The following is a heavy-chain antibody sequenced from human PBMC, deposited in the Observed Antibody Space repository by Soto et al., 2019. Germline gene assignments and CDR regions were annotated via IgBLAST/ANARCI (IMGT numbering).Heavy chain of an antibody. CDR1: GFTFSSYG. Sequence: GGSLRLSCAASGFTFSSYGMHWVRQAPGKGLEWVAVISYDGSNKYYADSVKGRFTISRDNSKNTLYLQMNSLRAEDTAVYYCAKDRGIAAPSKYYYYYYMDVWGKGTTVTVSS. J-gene: IGHJ6*03. CDR2: ISYDGSNK. V-gene: IGHV3-30*18. CDR3: AKDRGIAAPSKYYYYYYMDV. D-gene: IGHD6-13*01.